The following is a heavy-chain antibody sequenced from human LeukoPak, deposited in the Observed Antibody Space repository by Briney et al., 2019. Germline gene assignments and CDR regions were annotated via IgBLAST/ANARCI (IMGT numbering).Heavy chain of an antibody. V-gene: IGHV1-8*01. D-gene: IGHD3-22*01. J-gene: IGHJ4*02. CDR2: MNPNSGNT. CDR1: GYTFTSYD. Sequence: GASVKVSCKASGYTFTSYDINWVRQATGQGLEWMGWMNPNSGNTGCAQKFQGRVTMTRNTSISTAYMELSSLRSEDTAVYYCARVPYYDSSGYYYEPFDYWGQGTLVTVSS. CDR3: ARVPYYDSSGYYYEPFDY.